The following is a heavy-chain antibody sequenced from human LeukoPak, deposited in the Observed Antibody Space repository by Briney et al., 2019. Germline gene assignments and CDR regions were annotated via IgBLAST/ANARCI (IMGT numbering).Heavy chain of an antibody. Sequence: SETLSLTCAVYGGSFSGYYWSWIRQPPGKGLEWIGEINHSGSTNYNPSLKSRVTISVDTSKNQFSLKLSSVTAADTAVYYCARGITKRSVAGRPVRGAFDIWGQGTMVTVSS. D-gene: IGHD6-19*01. V-gene: IGHV4-34*01. CDR3: ARGITKRSVAGRPVRGAFDI. CDR1: GGSFSGYY. J-gene: IGHJ3*02. CDR2: INHSGST.